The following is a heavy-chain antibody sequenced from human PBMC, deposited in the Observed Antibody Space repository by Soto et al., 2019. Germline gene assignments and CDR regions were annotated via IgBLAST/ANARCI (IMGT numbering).Heavy chain of an antibody. J-gene: IGHJ4*02. D-gene: IGHD3-16*02. V-gene: IGHV3-33*01. CDR2: IWYDGSNK. CDR1: GFTFSSYG. Sequence: QVQLVESGGGVVQPGRSLRLSCAASGFTFSSYGMHWVRQAPGKGLEWVAVIWYDGSNKYYADSVKGRFTISRDNSKNTLYLQMNSLRAEDTAVYYCARGTYDDIWGSYRYWDYFDYWGQGTLVTVSS. CDR3: ARGTYDDIWGSYRYWDYFDY.